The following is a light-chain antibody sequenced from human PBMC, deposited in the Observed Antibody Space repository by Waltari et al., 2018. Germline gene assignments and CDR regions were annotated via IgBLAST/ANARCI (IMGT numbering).Light chain of an antibody. Sequence: AIRVTQSPSSLSASTGDRVTITCRASQGISSYLAWYQQKPGKSPKRLIYAASTWQSGVPSRVSGSGSGTDFTLTISCLQSDDFATYYCQQYYSYPRTFGQGTKVEIK. CDR2: AAS. J-gene: IGKJ1*01. V-gene: IGKV1-8*01. CDR3: QQYYSYPRT. CDR1: QGISSY.